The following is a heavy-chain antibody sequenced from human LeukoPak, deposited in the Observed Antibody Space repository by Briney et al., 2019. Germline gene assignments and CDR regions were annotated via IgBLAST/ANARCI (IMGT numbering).Heavy chain of an antibody. CDR3: ARGRVMVRGAFDY. CDR1: GGTFSSYA. V-gene: IGHV1-69*13. D-gene: IGHD3-10*01. CDR2: IIPIFGTA. Sequence: SVKVSCKASGGTFSSYAISWVRQAPGQGLEWMGGIIPIFGTANYAQKFQGRVTITADESTSTAYMELSSLRSEDTAVYYCARGRVMVRGAFDYWGQGTLVTVSS. J-gene: IGHJ4*02.